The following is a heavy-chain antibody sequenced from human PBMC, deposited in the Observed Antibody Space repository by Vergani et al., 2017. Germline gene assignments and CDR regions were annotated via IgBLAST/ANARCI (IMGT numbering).Heavy chain of an antibody. Sequence: EVQLVQSGAEVKKPGESLKISCQISGYSFTNYWIGWVRQMPGEGLEWMGIIHPADSDTRYSPSFQGQVTISDDKSISTAYLQRSSLRASDSAMYYCARLYGRDSSGSKYFDYWGQGTLVTVSS. CDR2: IHPADSDT. V-gene: IGHV5-51*01. J-gene: IGHJ4*02. D-gene: IGHD3-22*01. CDR1: GYSFTNYW. CDR3: ARLYGRDSSGSKYFDY.